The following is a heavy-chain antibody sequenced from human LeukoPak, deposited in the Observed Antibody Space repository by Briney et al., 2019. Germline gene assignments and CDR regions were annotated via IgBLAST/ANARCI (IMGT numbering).Heavy chain of an antibody. V-gene: IGHV3-21*01. J-gene: IGHJ4*02. Sequence: GGSLRLSCAASGFTFSSYSMNWVRQAPGKGLEWVSSISSSSNYIYYADSVKGRFTISRDNSKNTLYLQMNSLRAEDTAVYYCTKDRMATIIGEFDYWGQGTLVTVSS. D-gene: IGHD5-24*01. CDR1: GFTFSSYS. CDR2: ISSSSNYI. CDR3: TKDRMATIIGEFDY.